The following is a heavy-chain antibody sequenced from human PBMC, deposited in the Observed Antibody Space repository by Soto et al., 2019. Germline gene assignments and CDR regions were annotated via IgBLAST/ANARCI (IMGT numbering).Heavy chain of an antibody. V-gene: IGHV3-23*01. J-gene: IGHJ6*03. CDR2: ISGSGGST. Sequence: GGSLRLSCAASGFTFSSYAMSWVRQAPGKGLEWVSAISGSGGSTYYADSVKGRFTISRDNSKNTLYLQMNSLRAEDTAVYYCAKSIAAFYYYYMDVWGKGTTVTVSS. CDR3: AKSIAAFYYYYMDV. CDR1: GFTFSSYA. D-gene: IGHD2-15*01.